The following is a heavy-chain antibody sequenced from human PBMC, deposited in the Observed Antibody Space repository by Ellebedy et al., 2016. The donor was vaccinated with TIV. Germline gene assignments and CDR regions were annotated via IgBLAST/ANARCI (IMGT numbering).Heavy chain of an antibody. V-gene: IGHV3-30*01. D-gene: IGHD4-17*01. Sequence: YYADSVRGRFTISRDNYKSTLYLQMDSLRPEDTAVYFCARGPTTVIHRHYFDYWGQGTLVTVAS. J-gene: IGHJ4*02. CDR3: ARGPTTVIHRHYFDY.